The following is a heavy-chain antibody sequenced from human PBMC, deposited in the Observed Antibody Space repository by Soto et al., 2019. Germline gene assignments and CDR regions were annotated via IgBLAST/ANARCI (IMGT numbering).Heavy chain of an antibody. CDR3: ARSQGGSSSLDIYYYYYYGMDV. J-gene: IGHJ6*02. D-gene: IGHD2-15*01. CDR2: IIPIFGTA. CDR1: GGTFSSYA. Sequence: QVQLVQSGAEVKKPGSSVKVSCKAPGGTFSSYAISWVRQAPGQGLEWMGGIIPIFGTANYAQKFQGRVTTTAHEPTSTGYMALSSMRSEDTAVYYCARSQGGSSSLDIYYYYYYGMDVWGQGTTVTVSS. V-gene: IGHV1-69*01.